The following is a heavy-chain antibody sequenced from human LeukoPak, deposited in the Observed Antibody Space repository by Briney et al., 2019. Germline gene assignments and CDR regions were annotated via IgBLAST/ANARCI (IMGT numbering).Heavy chain of an antibody. CDR1: GFTFSTYS. D-gene: IGHD4-11*01. CDR3: ARVSTPYSNQPYAFDV. V-gene: IGHV3-21*01. Sequence: GGSLRLSCAASGFTFSTYSINWVRQAPGRGLEWVSSISSGSSYIYYADSVKGRFTISRDNAKNSLYLQMNSLRAEDTAVYYCARVSTPYSNQPYAFDVWGQGTMVTVSS. CDR2: ISSGSSYI. J-gene: IGHJ3*01.